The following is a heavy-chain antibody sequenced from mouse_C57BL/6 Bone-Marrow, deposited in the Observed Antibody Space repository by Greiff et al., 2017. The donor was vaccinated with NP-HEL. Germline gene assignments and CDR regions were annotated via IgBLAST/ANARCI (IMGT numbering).Heavy chain of an antibody. J-gene: IGHJ2*01. CDR3: ARTTGQAYFDY. D-gene: IGHD2-12*01. V-gene: IGHV1-64*01. Sequence: VQLQQSGAELVKPGASVKLSCKASGYTFTSYWMHWVKQRPGQGLEWIGMIHPNSGSTNYNEKFKSKATLTVDKSSSTAYMRLSSLTSEDSAVYYCARTTGQAYFDYWGQGTTLTVSS. CDR1: GYTFTSYW. CDR2: IHPNSGST.